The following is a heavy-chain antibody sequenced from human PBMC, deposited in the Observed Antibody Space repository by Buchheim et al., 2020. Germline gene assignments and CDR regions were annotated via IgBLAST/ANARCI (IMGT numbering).Heavy chain of an antibody. CDR3: VRARYFDWQSSGIRFDY. CDR2: IKADGSET. CDR1: GFTFSDYV. V-gene: IGHV3-7*01. D-gene: IGHD3-9*01. Sequence: EVQVVESGGGLVQPGGSLRLSCAASGFTFSDYVLRWVRQAPGKGLEWVARIKADGSETYYADSVKGRFTLSRDKAKNTVFLQMNGLRDEDTTVYHCVRARYFDWQSSGIRFDYWGQGTL. J-gene: IGHJ4*02.